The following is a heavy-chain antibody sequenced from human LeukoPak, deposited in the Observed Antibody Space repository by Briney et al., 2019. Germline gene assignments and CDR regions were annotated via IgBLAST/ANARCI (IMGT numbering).Heavy chain of an antibody. CDR2: IYYSGST. V-gene: IGHV4-59*01. J-gene: IGHJ4*02. CDR1: GGSISSYY. CDR3: ARGDSYELFDY. Sequence: SEALSLTCTVSGGSISSYYWSWIRQPPGKGLEWIGYIYYSGSTNYNPSLKSRVTISVDTSKYQFSLKLSSVTAADTAVYYCARGDSYELFDYWGQGTLVTVSS. D-gene: IGHD5-18*01.